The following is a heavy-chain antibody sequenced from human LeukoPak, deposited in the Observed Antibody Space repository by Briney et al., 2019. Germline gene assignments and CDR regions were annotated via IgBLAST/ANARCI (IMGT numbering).Heavy chain of an antibody. D-gene: IGHD3-16*02. J-gene: IGHJ4*02. CDR1: GGSISSGGYY. Sequence: SETLSLTCTVSGGSISSGGYYWSWIRQHPGKGLEWIGYIYYSGSTYYNPSLKSRVTISVDTSKNQFSLKLSSVTAADTAVYYCARGRDYDYVWGSYRYTYYFDYWGQGTLVTVSS. CDR3: ARGRDYDYVWGSYRYTYYFDY. V-gene: IGHV4-31*03. CDR2: IYYSGST.